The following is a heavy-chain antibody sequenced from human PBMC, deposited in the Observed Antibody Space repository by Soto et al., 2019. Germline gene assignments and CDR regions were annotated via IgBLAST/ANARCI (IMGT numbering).Heavy chain of an antibody. CDR2: INPDGSTT. CDR3: ARVPTTVTTPGMDV. CDR1: GFTFSSYW. D-gene: IGHD4-4*01. J-gene: IGHJ6*02. Sequence: PVGSLRLSCAASGFTFSSYWMHWVRQAPGEGLMWVSRINPDGSTTSYADSVKGRFTISSDNAKNTRHLQMNSLRVEDTAVYYCARVPTTVTTPGMDVWRQGTTVTVSS. V-gene: IGHV3-74*01.